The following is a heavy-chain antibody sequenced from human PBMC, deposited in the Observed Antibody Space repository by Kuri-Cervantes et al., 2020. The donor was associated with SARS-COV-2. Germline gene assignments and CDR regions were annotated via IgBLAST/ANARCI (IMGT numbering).Heavy chain of an antibody. CDR1: GFTFSRYG. Sequence: GESLKISCAASGFTFSRYGMHWVRQAPGKGLEWVAFIRYDESNKYYADSVKGRFTISRDNAKNSLYLQMSSLRAEDTAVYYCAREATGDLFRVQGKWFDSWGQGTLVTVSS. CDR2: IRYDESNK. CDR3: AREATGDLFRVQGKWFDS. J-gene: IGHJ5*01. V-gene: IGHV3-30*02. D-gene: IGHD2-21*01.